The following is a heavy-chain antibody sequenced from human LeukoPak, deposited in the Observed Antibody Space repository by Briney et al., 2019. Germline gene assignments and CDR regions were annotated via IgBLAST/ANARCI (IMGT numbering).Heavy chain of an antibody. CDR2: ISAYNGNT. V-gene: IGHV1-18*01. CDR3: ARAPSYYDSSGYYVGTEFDY. CDR1: GYTFTSYG. D-gene: IGHD3-22*01. J-gene: IGHJ4*02. Sequence: GASVKVSCKAPGYTFTSYGISWVRQAPGQGLEWMGWISAYNGNTNYAQKLQGRVTMTTDTSTSTAYMELRSLRSDDTAVYYCARAPSYYDSSGYYVGTEFDYWGQGTLVTVSS.